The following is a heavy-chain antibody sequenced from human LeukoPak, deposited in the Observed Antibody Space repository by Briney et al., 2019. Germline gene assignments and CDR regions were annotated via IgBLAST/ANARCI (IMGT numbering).Heavy chain of an antibody. Sequence: GGSLRLSCAASGFSFSNAWMSWVRQAPGKGLEWVGRIKSKTDGVTTDYAAPVKGRFSISRDDSKNTLYLQMNSLKTGDTAEYYCTTEVLWFGEKGLKDYWGQGTLVTVSS. CDR1: GFSFSNAW. J-gene: IGHJ4*02. D-gene: IGHD3-10*01. CDR3: TTEVLWFGEKGLKDY. V-gene: IGHV3-15*01. CDR2: IKSKTDGVTT.